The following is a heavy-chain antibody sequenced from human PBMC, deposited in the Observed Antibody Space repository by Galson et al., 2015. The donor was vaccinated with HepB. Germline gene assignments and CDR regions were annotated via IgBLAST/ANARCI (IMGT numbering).Heavy chain of an antibody. CDR3: ARRSEYRFFDN. D-gene: IGHD5-18*01. Sequence: ALVKPTQTLTLTCTFSGFSLSTSGVAVGWIRQPPGKGLEWLALIYWDDDKRYSPSLKTRVTITKDTSKNQVVLRMTNMDPVDTATYYCARRSEYRFFDNWGQGTLVTVSS. J-gene: IGHJ4*02. CDR2: IYWDDDK. V-gene: IGHV2-5*02. CDR1: GFSLSTSGVA.